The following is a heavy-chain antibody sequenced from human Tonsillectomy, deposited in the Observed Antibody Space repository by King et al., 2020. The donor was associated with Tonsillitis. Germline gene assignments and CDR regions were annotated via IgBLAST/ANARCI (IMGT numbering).Heavy chain of an antibody. D-gene: IGHD3-10*01. CDR3: ARDRARGTMAPGGDY. Sequence: VQLVESGGGVVQPGRSLRLSCAASGFTLNSYGMHWVRQAPDKGLEWVAVISYDGYNKYYADSVKGRFTISRDNSKNTLYLQMNSLRAEDTAVYFCARDRARGTMAPGGDYWGQGTLVTVSS. CDR2: ISYDGYNK. V-gene: IGHV3-33*05. J-gene: IGHJ4*02. CDR1: GFTLNSYG.